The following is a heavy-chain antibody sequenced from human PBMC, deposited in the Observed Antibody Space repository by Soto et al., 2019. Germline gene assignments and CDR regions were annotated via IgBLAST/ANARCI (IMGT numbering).Heavy chain of an antibody. CDR2: IQSDGSSI. CDR1: GFTFSEYW. CDR3: AKFLHSGYDSEY. V-gene: IGHV3-74*01. D-gene: IGHD5-12*01. J-gene: IGHJ4*02. Sequence: EVHLVESGGGVVQPGGSLRLSCAASGFTFSEYWMHWVRQVPGKGLEWVSRIQSDGSSISYADSVKGRFTISRDNAKNTLYLHINSLRAQDTAVYFFAKFLHSGYDSEYWGQGTLVSVSA.